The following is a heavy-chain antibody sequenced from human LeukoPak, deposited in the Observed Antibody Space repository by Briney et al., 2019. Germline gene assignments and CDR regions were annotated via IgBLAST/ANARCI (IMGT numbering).Heavy chain of an antibody. J-gene: IGHJ2*01. D-gene: IGHD5-18*01. V-gene: IGHV3-30*02. CDR3: ARDFYTAMVNWYFDL. CDR1: GFTFSSYG. CDR2: IRYDGSNK. Sequence: PGGSLRLSCAASGFTFSSYGMHWVRQAPGKGLEWVAFIRYDGSNKYYVDSVKGRFTISRDNSKNTLYLQMGSLRSEDTAVYYCARDFYTAMVNWYFDLWGRGTLVTVSS.